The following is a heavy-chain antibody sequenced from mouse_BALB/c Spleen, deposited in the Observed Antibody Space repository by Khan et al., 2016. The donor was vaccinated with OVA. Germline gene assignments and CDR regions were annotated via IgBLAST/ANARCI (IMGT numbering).Heavy chain of an antibody. CDR2: IDPANGNT. Sequence: VQLQQSGAELVKPGASVKLSCTASGFSIRDTYMHWVKQRPEQGLEWIGRIDPANGNTKNDPKFQGKAAITADTFSNTAYLQLISLTSEDTAVYYGVRGGYGWCPYWGQGTLVTVSA. D-gene: IGHD2-14*01. J-gene: IGHJ3*01. CDR1: GFSIRDTY. CDR3: VRGGYGWCPY. V-gene: IGHV14-3*02.